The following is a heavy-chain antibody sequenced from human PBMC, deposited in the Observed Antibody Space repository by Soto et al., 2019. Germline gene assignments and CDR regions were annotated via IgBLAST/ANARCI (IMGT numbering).Heavy chain of an antibody. Sequence: ASVKVSCKASGYTFTSYYMHWVRQAPGQGLEWMGIINPSGGSTSYAQKLQGRVTMTRDTSTSTVYKELSSLRSEDTAVYYCARDLGAEGGMDVWGQGTTVTVSS. J-gene: IGHJ6*02. CDR1: GYTFTSYY. CDR3: ARDLGAEGGMDV. V-gene: IGHV1-46*01. CDR2: INPSGGST.